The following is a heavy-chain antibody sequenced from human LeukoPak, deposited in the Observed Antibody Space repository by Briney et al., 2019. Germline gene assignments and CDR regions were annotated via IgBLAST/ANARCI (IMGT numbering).Heavy chain of an antibody. CDR2: IYYSGST. Sequence: SETLSLTCTVSGGSISSSSYYWGWIRQPPGKGLEWIGSIYYSGSTYYNPSLKSRVTISVDTSKNQFSLKLSSVTAADTAVYYCARIEKYDYVWGSLPDYWGQGTLVTVSS. CDR1: GGSISSSSYY. V-gene: IGHV4-39*07. J-gene: IGHJ4*02. CDR3: ARIEKYDYVWGSLPDY. D-gene: IGHD3-16*01.